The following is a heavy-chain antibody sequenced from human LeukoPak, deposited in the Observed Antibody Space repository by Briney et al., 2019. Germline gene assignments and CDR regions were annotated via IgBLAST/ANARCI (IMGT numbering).Heavy chain of an antibody. J-gene: IGHJ5*02. CDR3: ARDRSSWFDPNWFDP. V-gene: IGHV3-7*01. D-gene: IGHD6-13*01. CDR2: IKQDGSEK. CDR1: GFTFSSSW. Sequence: GGSLRLSCAASGFTFSSSWMSWVRQAPGKGLEWVANIKQDGSEKYYVDSVKGRFTISRDNAKNSLYLQMNSLRAEDTAVYYCARDRSSWFDPNWFDPWGQGTLVTVSS.